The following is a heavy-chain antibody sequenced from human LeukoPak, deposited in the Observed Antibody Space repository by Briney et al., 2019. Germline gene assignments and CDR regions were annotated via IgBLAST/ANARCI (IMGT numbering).Heavy chain of an antibody. CDR2: IYYSGST. Sequence: SETPSLTCTVSGGSISSYYWSWIRQPPGKGLEWIGYIYYSGSTNYNPSLKSRVTISVDTSKNQFSLKLSSVTAADTAVYYCAMTYYYDSSGYPDAFDIWGQGTMVTVSS. CDR1: GGSISSYY. CDR3: AMTYYYDSSGYPDAFDI. V-gene: IGHV4-59*01. J-gene: IGHJ3*02. D-gene: IGHD3-22*01.